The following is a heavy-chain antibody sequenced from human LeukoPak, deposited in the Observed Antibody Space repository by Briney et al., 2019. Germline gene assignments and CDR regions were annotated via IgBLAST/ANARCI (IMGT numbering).Heavy chain of an antibody. Sequence: VASVKVSCKASGYTFTSYDINWVRQATGQGLEWMGWMNPNNDNTGYAQKFQGRVTITRNTSISTAYMELSSLRSEDTAVYYCARLRWYDFWSGFYRPRAFDIWGQGTMVTVSS. CDR1: GYTFTSYD. CDR2: MNPNNDNT. V-gene: IGHV1-8*03. CDR3: ARLRWYDFWSGFYRPRAFDI. D-gene: IGHD3-3*01. J-gene: IGHJ3*02.